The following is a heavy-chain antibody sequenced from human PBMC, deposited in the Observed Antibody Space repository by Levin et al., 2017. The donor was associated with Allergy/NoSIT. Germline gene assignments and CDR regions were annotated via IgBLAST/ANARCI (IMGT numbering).Heavy chain of an antibody. CDR2: IYTTGST. CDR3: ARVRSSGFGGIEY. D-gene: IGHD3-22*01. V-gene: IGHV4-4*07. Sequence: SETLSLTCTVSGGSITTYYWSWIRQPAGKGLEWIGRIYTTGSTNYNPSLKSRVTMSVDTSRNQLSLNLRSVTAADTAVYYCARVRSSGFGGIEYWGQGTLVTVSS. CDR1: GGSITTYY. J-gene: IGHJ4*02.